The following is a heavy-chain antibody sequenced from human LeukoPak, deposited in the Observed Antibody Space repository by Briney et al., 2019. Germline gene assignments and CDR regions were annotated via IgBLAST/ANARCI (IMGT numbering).Heavy chain of an antibody. V-gene: IGHV3-7*01. CDR3: ARAITIFGVVIDYFDY. CDR1: GFTFSSYW. D-gene: IGHD3-3*01. CDR2: IKQDGSEK. J-gene: IGHJ4*02. Sequence: PGGSLRLSCAASGFTFSSYWMSWVRQAPGKGLEWVANIKQDGSEKYYEDSVKGRFTISRDNAKNSLYLQMNSLRAEGTAVYYCARAITIFGVVIDYFDYWGQGTLVTVSS.